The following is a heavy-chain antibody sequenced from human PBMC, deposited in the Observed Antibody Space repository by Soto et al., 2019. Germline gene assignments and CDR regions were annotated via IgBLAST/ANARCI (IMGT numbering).Heavy chain of an antibody. V-gene: IGHV1-18*04. Sequence: QVQLVQSGAEVKKPGASVKVSCKASGYTFTSYGMSWVRQAPGQGLEWMGWISAYRGDTNYAQKFQDRVTVTADTSTNTAYMELTSIRSDDAAVYYWARDIRGYELLSSPLDCWGQGTLVTVSS. D-gene: IGHD2-2*01. J-gene: IGHJ4*02. CDR3: ARDIRGYELLSSPLDC. CDR2: ISAYRGDT. CDR1: GYTFTSYG.